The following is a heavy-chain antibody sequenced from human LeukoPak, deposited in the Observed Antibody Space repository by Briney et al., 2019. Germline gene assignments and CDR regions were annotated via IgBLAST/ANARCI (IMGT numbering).Heavy chain of an antibody. V-gene: IGHV3-23*01. CDR1: GFIFSSYS. J-gene: IGHJ4*02. CDR3: AKEDYDTSGGTRSDY. D-gene: IGHD3-22*01. Sequence: GGSLRLSCAASGFIFSSYSMTWVRQAPGKGLEWVSTISGSGGSTYYADSVKGRFTISRDNSKNTLYLQMNSLRAEDTAIYYCAKEDYDTSGGTRSDYWGQGTLVTVSS. CDR2: ISGSGGST.